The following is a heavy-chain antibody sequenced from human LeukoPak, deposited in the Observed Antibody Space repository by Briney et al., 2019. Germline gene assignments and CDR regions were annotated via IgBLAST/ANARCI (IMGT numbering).Heavy chain of an antibody. CDR1: GYTFTGYY. Sequence: ASVKVSCKASGYTFTGYYMHWVRRAPGQGLEWMGWINPNSGGTNYAQKFQGRVTMTRDTSISTAYMELSRLRSDDTAVYYCAILEFYGSGSYYAYWGQGTLVTVSS. CDR2: INPNSGGT. J-gene: IGHJ4*02. CDR3: AILEFYGSGSYYAY. D-gene: IGHD3-10*01. V-gene: IGHV1-2*02.